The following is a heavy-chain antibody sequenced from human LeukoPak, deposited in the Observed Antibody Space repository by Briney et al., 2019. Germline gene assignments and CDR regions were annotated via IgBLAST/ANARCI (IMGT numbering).Heavy chain of an antibody. Sequence: GRSLRLSCAASGFTFNNYGMYWVRQAPGKGLESVAFTRYDGSIKDYTDSVKGRFTISRDNSKNMLYLEMNSLRTEDTALYYCAKELLLGYFYMDVWGKGTTVTVSS. CDR1: GFTFNNYG. V-gene: IGHV3-30*02. CDR2: TRYDGSIK. CDR3: AKELLLGYFYMDV. D-gene: IGHD2-15*01. J-gene: IGHJ6*03.